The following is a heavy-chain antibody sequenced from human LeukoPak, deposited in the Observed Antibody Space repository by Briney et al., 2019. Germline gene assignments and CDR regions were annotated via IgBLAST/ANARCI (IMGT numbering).Heavy chain of an antibody. Sequence: ASVKVSCKASGYTFTSYYMHWVRQAPGQGLEWMGIINPSGGSTSYAQKFQGRVTMTRDMSTSTVYMELSSLRSEDTAVYYCAREYDFWSGYPIPTGRATDYMDVWGKGTTVTVSS. D-gene: IGHD3-3*01. CDR2: INPSGGST. V-gene: IGHV1-46*01. CDR3: AREYDFWSGYPIPTGRATDYMDV. CDR1: GYTFTSYY. J-gene: IGHJ6*03.